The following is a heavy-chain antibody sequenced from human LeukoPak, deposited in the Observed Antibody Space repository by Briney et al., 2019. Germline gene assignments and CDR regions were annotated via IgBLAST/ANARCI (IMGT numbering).Heavy chain of an antibody. Sequence: GGSLRLSCAASGFTVSSDYTSWVRQAPGKGLEGVSVIYIGGTTYYADSVKGRFTISRDNSKNTLYLQMSSLRAEDTAVYYCVKNRAAWELGAFDIWGQGTMVTVSS. V-gene: IGHV3-53*05. D-gene: IGHD1-26*01. CDR3: VKNRAAWELGAFDI. CDR2: IYIGGTT. J-gene: IGHJ3*02. CDR1: GFTVSSDY.